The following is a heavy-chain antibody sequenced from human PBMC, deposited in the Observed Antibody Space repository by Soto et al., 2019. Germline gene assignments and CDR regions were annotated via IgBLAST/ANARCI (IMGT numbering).Heavy chain of an antibody. CDR3: ARDYMVRGVMRWFDP. Sequence: SETQSLTCAVSGGSLSSSNLWSWVRPPPGKGLEWIGEIYHSGSTNYNPSLKSRVTISVDKSKNQFSLKLSSVTAADTAVYYCARDYMVRGVMRWFDPWGQGTLVTDSS. CDR1: GGSLSSSNL. D-gene: IGHD3-10*01. J-gene: IGHJ5*02. V-gene: IGHV4-4*02. CDR2: IYHSGST.